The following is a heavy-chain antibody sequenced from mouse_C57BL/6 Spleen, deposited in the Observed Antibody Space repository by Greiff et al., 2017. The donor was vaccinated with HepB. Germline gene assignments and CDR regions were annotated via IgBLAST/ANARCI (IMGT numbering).Heavy chain of an antibody. CDR1: GFTFSSYG. D-gene: IGHD1-1*01. V-gene: IGHV5-6*01. CDR3: ASDKDYDSSGGYMDY. Sequence: EVKLVESGGDLVKPGGSLKLSCAASGFTFSSYGMSWVRQTPDKRLEWVATISSGGSYTYYPDSVKGRFTISRDNAKNTLYLQMSSLKSEDTAMYYCASDKDYDSSGGYMDYWGQGTSVTVSS. J-gene: IGHJ4*01. CDR2: ISSGGSYT.